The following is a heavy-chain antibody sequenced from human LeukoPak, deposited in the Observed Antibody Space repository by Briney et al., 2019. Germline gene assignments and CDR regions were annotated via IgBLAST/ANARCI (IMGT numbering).Heavy chain of an antibody. D-gene: IGHD6-19*01. J-gene: IGHJ2*01. V-gene: IGHV4-59*12. CDR2: IYYSGST. Sequence: PSETLSLTCTVSGDSISSYYWSWIRQPPGKGLEWIGYIYYSGSTKYNPSLRSRVTISVDTSKNQFSLKLSSVTAADTAVYYCARGTSIAVAGDTYWYFDLWGRGTLVTVSS. CDR1: GDSISSYY. CDR3: ARGTSIAVAGDTYWYFDL.